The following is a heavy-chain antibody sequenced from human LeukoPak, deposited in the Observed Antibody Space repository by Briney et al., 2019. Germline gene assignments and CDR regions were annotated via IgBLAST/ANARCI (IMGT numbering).Heavy chain of an antibody. Sequence: ASVKVSCKASGYTFSSNAINWVRQAPGQGLEWMGWISAYNGNTNYAQKLQGRVTMTTDTSTSTAYMELRSLRSDDTAVYYCARDFGYYYGSGSYYREWFDPWGQGTLVTVSS. CDR2: ISAYNGNT. V-gene: IGHV1-18*01. J-gene: IGHJ5*02. CDR3: ARDFGYYYGSGSYYREWFDP. CDR1: GYTFSSNA. D-gene: IGHD3-10*01.